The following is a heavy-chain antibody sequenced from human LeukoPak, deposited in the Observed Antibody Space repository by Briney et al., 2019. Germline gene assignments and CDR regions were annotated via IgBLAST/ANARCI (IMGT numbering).Heavy chain of an antibody. CDR3: AKEEVGYCSGGTCYSFNY. CDR1: GFSFSNYY. D-gene: IGHD2-15*01. Sequence: GGSLRLSCKASGFSFSNYYMNWVRQAPGKGLEWVSYIRSSGSGTDYTGSVKGRFTISRDNAKNSLYLQMNSLRAEDTAVYYCAKEEVGYCSGGTCYSFNYWGQGTLVTVSS. V-gene: IGHV3-48*04. CDR2: IRSSGSGT. J-gene: IGHJ4*02.